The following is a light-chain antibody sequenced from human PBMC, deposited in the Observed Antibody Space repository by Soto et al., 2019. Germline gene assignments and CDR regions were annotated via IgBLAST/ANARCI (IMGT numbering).Light chain of an antibody. CDR1: QTVSSN. Sequence: ETVMTQSSPILPASPGERVTPSCGATQTVSSNLAWHQQKPGQAPRLLIYGASSRATGIPARFSGSGSGTEFTLTISSLQSEDFAVYYCQQYNNCPRTFGQGTKVDIK. J-gene: IGKJ1*01. V-gene: IGKV3-15*01. CDR2: GAS. CDR3: QQYNNCPRT.